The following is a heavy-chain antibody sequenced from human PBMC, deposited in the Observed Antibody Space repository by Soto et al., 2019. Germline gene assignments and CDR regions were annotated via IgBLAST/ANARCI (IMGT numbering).Heavy chain of an antibody. J-gene: IGHJ6*02. CDR1: GYNFSTYA. Sequence: ASVKVSCKASGYNFSTYALLWVRQAPGQGLEWMGWINTGNGNTKYSQKFQGRVTMPRDTFASTAFLELSSLKSEDTAVYYCARGERLYYFYSGMDVWGQGSTVTVSS. V-gene: IGHV1-3*04. CDR2: INTGNGNT. CDR3: ARGERLYYFYSGMDV. D-gene: IGHD3-3*01.